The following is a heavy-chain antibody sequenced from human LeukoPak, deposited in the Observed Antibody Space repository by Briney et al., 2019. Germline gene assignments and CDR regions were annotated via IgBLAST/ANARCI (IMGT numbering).Heavy chain of an antibody. D-gene: IGHD5-18*01. CDR3: AHSQVFSSGSFHDGYDV. J-gene: IGHJ3*01. V-gene: IGHV2-5*02. CDR2: IYWDDDK. CDR1: GVSLSTTGVG. Sequence: SGPTLVKPSQTLTLTCSLSGVSLSTTGVGVAWIRQPPGKALEWLGLIYWDDDKRYSPSLKNRLTIAKDTSKNQVVLTMTNMDSVDTATYYCAHSQVFSSGSFHDGYDVWGLGTLVSVSS.